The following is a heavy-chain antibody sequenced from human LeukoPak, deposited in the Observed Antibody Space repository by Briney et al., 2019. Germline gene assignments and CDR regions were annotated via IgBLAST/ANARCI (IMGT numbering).Heavy chain of an antibody. CDR1: GFTFSSYS. D-gene: IGHD6-13*01. J-gene: IGHJ4*02. Sequence: PGGSLRLSCAASGFTFSSYSMNWVRQAPGKGLEWVSYISSSSSTIYYADSVKGRFTISRDNAKNSLYLQMNSLRAEDTAVYYCARHESGASSSWYDFDYWGQGTLVTVSS. CDR3: ARHESGASSSWYDFDY. CDR2: ISSSSSTI. V-gene: IGHV3-48*04.